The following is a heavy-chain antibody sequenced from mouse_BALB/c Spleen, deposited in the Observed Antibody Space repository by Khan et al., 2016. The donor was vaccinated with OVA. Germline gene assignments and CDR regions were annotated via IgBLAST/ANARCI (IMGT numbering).Heavy chain of an antibody. J-gene: IGHJ3*01. D-gene: IGHD4-1*01. CDR2: ISSDSITL. Sequence: EVQLVESGGGLVQPGGSRKLACAASGFTFSNFGMHWVRQAPEKGLEWVAYISSDSITLYYADTVKGRLTISSDTPRNTLFLKMTSLRSEDTAMYYCTRGNWAWFAYWGQGTLVTVSA. CDR3: TRGNWAWFAY. CDR1: GFTFSNFG. V-gene: IGHV5-17*02.